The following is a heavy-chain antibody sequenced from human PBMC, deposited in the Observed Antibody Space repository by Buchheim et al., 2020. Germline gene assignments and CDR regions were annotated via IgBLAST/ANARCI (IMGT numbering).Heavy chain of an antibody. J-gene: IGHJ4*02. D-gene: IGHD3-10*01. Sequence: QVQLQESGPGLVKPSQTLSLTCTVSGGSISSGSYYWSWIRQPAGKGLEWIGRIYTSGSTNHNPSLKSRVTISVDTSKNQFSLKLSSVTAADTAVYYCARDYRGQRSYYNFDYWGQGTL. CDR3: ARDYRGQRSYYNFDY. CDR1: GGSISSGSYY. V-gene: IGHV4-61*02. CDR2: IYTSGST.